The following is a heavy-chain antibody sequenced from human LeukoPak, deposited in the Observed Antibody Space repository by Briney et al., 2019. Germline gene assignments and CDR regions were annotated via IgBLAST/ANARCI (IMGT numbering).Heavy chain of an antibody. CDR1: GYTFTSYG. V-gene: IGHV1-18*01. J-gene: IGHJ6*03. CDR3: AREGSGKAYYYMDV. CDR2: ISGYNGNT. D-gene: IGHD2-15*01. Sequence: ASVKVSCKTSGYTFTSYGISWVRQAPGQGLEWMGWISGYNGNTNYVEKLQGRVTMTTDTSTGTAYMELRSLKSDDTAMYYCAREGSGKAYYYMDVWGKGTTVTVSS.